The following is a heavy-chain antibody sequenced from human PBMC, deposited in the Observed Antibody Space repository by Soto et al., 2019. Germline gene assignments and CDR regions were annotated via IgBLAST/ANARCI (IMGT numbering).Heavy chain of an antibody. CDR1: GFTFSSYG. V-gene: IGHV3-30*18. CDR2: ISYDGSNK. J-gene: IGHJ5*02. CDR3: PKDKEYSYAFGSNSLDP. Sequence: QVQLVESGGGVVQPGRSLRLSCAASGFTFSSYGMHWVRQAPGKGLEWVAVISYDGSNKYYADSVKGRFTISRDNSKNTQYPQMNSLRAEDTAVYYCPKDKEYSYAFGSNSLDPWGQGTLVTVSS. D-gene: IGHD5-18*01.